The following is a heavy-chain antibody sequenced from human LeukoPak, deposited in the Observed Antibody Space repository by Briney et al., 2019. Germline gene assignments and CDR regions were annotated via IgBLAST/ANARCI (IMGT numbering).Heavy chain of an antibody. Sequence: GGSLRLSCAASGFTFSSYGMSWVRQAPGKGLEWVSAISGSGGSTYYADSVKGRFTISRDNSKNTLYLQMNSLRAEDTAVYYCARSSVKWELLRSVFDYWGQGTLVTVSS. V-gene: IGHV3-23*01. CDR3: ARSSVKWELLRSVFDY. J-gene: IGHJ4*02. CDR1: GFTFSSYG. CDR2: ISGSGGST. D-gene: IGHD1-26*01.